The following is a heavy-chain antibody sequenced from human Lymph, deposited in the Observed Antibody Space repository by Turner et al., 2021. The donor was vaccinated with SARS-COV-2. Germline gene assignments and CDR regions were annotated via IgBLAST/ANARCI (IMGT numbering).Heavy chain of an antibody. CDR3: ARAAHMDY. Sequence: EVQLVESGGGLVKPGGSLRLSCAASGFTFSSYSMNWVRQVTGKGLEWVSSISTTSSYIYYADSVKGRFTISRDNAKNSLYLQMNSLRAEDTAVYYCARAAHMDYWGQGTLVTVSS. V-gene: IGHV3-21*01. CDR1: GFTFSSYS. J-gene: IGHJ4*02. CDR2: ISTTSSYI. D-gene: IGHD2-21*01.